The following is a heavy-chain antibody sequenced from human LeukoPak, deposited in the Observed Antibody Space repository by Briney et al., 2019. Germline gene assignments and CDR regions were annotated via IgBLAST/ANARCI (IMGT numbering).Heavy chain of an antibody. V-gene: IGHV1-18*01. J-gene: IGHJ6*02. CDR2: ISAYNGNT. CDR3: ARALVGATPYYYYGMDV. Sequence: GASVKVSCKASGYSFTSYGISWVRQAPGQGLEWMGWISAYNGNTNYAQKLQGRVTMTTDTSTSTAYMELRSLRSDDTAVYYCARALVGATPYYYYGMDVWGQGTTVTVSS. D-gene: IGHD1-26*01. CDR1: GYSFTSYG.